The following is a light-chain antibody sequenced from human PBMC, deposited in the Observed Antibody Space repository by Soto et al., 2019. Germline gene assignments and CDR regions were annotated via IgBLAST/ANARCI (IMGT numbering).Light chain of an antibody. CDR2: GAS. V-gene: IGKV3-20*01. CDR1: QSVSSNY. Sequence: EIVLTQSPGTLSLSPGESATLSCRASQSVSSNYLAWYQQKPGQAPRLLLYGASSRATGIPDRFSGSGCGADFSLTISRLEPEDYAVYYCQQYGSSTLYTFGQGTKLEIK. J-gene: IGKJ2*01. CDR3: QQYGSSTLYT.